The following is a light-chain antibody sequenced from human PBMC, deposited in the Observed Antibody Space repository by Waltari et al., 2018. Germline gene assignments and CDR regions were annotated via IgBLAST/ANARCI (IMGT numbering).Light chain of an antibody. Sequence: ETVMIQSPVTLSVSPGATVTLSCRASQSASNNVAWYQQPPGQAPRLLIYAAFSRGNAIPARFGGSGSGTDFTLTITPLQSEDFGVYYCQQYHEWPYTFGQGTKLE. V-gene: IGKV3-15*01. J-gene: IGKJ2*01. CDR1: QSASNN. CDR2: AAF. CDR3: QQYHEWPYT.